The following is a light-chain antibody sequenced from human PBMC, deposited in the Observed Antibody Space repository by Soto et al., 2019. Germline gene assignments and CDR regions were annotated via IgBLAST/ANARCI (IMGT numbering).Light chain of an antibody. V-gene: IGLV4-69*01. CDR3: QSLGTGIQV. J-gene: IGLJ3*02. Sequence: QAVVTQSPSASASLGASVKLTCTLSSGYSTNAIAWHQQQSEKGHRFLMKINYDGTHSKGDGFFDRFSGSSSGAERHLSISSLQSEDEADYYCQSLGTGIQVFGGGTQLTVL. CDR1: SGYSTNA. CDR2: INYDGTH.